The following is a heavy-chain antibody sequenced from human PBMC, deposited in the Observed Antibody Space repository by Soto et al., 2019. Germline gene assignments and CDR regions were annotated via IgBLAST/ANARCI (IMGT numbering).Heavy chain of an antibody. Sequence: QVQLVQSGAEVKKPGSSVKVSCKASGGTFSSYAISWVRQAPGQGLEWMGGIIPIFGTANYAQKFQGRVTITADESTSTAYMGLSSLRSEDTAVYYCARSSSGYYYDSSGYSRFDPWGQGTLVTVSS. CDR1: GGTFSSYA. CDR3: ARSSSGYYYDSSGYSRFDP. V-gene: IGHV1-69*01. J-gene: IGHJ5*02. CDR2: IIPIFGTA. D-gene: IGHD3-22*01.